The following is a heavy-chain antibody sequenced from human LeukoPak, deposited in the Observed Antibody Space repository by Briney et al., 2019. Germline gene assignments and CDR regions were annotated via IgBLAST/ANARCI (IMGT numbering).Heavy chain of an antibody. CDR2: IYYSGST. CDR3: ARDLTGYDSYYYGMNV. J-gene: IGHJ6*02. D-gene: IGHD5-12*01. CDR1: GGSISSYY. V-gene: IGHV4-59*01. Sequence: KPSETLSLTCTVSGGSISSYYWSWIRQPPGKGLEWIGYIYYSGSTNYNPSLKSRVTILVDTSKNQFSLKLSSVTAADTAVYYCARDLTGYDSYYYGMNVWGQGTTVTVSS.